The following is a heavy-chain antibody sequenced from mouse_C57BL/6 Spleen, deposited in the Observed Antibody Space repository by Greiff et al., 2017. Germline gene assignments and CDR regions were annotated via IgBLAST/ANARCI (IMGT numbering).Heavy chain of an antibody. CDR3: ARGLRGYFDV. CDR2: IDPSDSYT. V-gene: IGHV1-69*01. D-gene: IGHD1-1*01. J-gene: IGHJ1*03. CDR1: GYTFTSYW. Sequence: QVQLQQPGAELVMPGASVKLSCKASGYTFTSYWMRWVKQRPGQGLEWIGEIDPSDSYTNYNQKFKGKSTLTVDKSSSTAYMQLSSLTSEDSAVYYCARGLRGYFDVWGTGTTVTVSS.